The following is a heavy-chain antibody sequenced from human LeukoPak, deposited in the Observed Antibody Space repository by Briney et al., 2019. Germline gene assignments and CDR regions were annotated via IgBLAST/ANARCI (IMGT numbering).Heavy chain of an antibody. CDR3: AKGGAYYYDSSGFY. V-gene: IGHV3-23*01. CDR1: GFTFSSYA. J-gene: IGHJ4*02. CDR2: ISGSGGRT. Sequence: PGGSLRLSCAASGFTFSSYAMSWVRQAPGKGLEWVSAISGSGGRTYYADSVKGRFTISRDNSKNTLYLQMNSLRAEDTAVYYCAKGGAYYYDSSGFYWGQGTLVTVSS. D-gene: IGHD3-22*01.